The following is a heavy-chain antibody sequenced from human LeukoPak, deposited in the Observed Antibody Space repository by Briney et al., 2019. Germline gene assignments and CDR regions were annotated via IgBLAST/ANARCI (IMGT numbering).Heavy chain of an antibody. CDR3: ATLTGHFGMDV. J-gene: IGHJ6*02. CDR2: ISSTGGSI. V-gene: IGHV3-48*03. D-gene: IGHD7-27*01. Sequence: GGSLRLSCAASGFSFSSYEMNWVRQAPGKRLEWVSYISSTGGSIYYADSVKGRFTISRDNAENSLYLQLNSLRGEDTAVYYCATLTGHFGMDVWGQGTTVTVSS. CDR1: GFSFSSYE.